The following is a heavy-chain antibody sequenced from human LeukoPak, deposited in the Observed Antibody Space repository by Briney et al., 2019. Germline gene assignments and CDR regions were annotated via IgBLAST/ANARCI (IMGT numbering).Heavy chain of an antibody. CDR3: AKFIFDYYDSSGPFDY. V-gene: IGHV3-23*01. J-gene: IGHJ4*02. CDR1: GFTLSSYA. D-gene: IGHD3-22*01. CDR2: ISGSGGST. Sequence: GGSLRLSCAASGFTLSSYAMSWVRQAPGEGLESVSAISGSGGSTYYADSVKGRFTISRDNSKNTLYLQMNSLRAEDTAVYYCAKFIFDYYDSSGPFDYWGQGTLVTVSS.